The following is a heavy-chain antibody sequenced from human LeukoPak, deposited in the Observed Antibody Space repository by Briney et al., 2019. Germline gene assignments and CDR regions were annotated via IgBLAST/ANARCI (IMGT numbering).Heavy chain of an antibody. D-gene: IGHD1-26*01. CDR3: ASYSGSYFGYDAFDI. J-gene: IGHJ3*02. V-gene: IGHV1-8*01. CDR2: MNPNSGNT. Sequence: ALVKVSCKASGYTFTSYDINWVRQATGQGLEWMGWMNPNSGNTGYAQKFQGRVTMTRNTSISTAYMELSSLRSEDTAVYYCASYSGSYFGYDAFDIWGQGTMVTVSS. CDR1: GYTFTSYD.